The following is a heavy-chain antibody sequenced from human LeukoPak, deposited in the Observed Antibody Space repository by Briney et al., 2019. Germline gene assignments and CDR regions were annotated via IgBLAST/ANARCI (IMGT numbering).Heavy chain of an antibody. J-gene: IGHJ3*02. Sequence: GESLKISCKGSGYSFTSYWIGWVRQMPGKGLEWMGIIYPGDSDTRYSPSFQGQVTISADKSISTAYLQWSSLKASDTAMYYCARRIYCGGDCYSGMNAFDIWGQGTMVTVSS. CDR1: GYSFTSYW. CDR2: IYPGDSDT. D-gene: IGHD2-21*02. CDR3: ARRIYCGGDCYSGMNAFDI. V-gene: IGHV5-51*01.